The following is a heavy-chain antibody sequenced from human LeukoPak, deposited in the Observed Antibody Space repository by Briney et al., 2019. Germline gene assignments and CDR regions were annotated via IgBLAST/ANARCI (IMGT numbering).Heavy chain of an antibody. Sequence: SETLSLTCTVSGGSISSSSYYWGWIRQPPGKGLEWIGSIYYSGSTYYNPSLKSRVTISVDTSKNQFSLKLSSVTAADTAVYYCARHATMSAIDYWGQGTLVTVSS. J-gene: IGHJ4*02. CDR2: IYYSGST. V-gene: IGHV4-39*01. CDR1: GGSISSSSYY. D-gene: IGHD6-25*01. CDR3: ARHATMSAIDY.